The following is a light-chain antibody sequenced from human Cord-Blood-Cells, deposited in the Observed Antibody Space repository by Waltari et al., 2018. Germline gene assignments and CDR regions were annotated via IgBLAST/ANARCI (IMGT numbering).Light chain of an antibody. CDR2: GAS. CDR3: QQYGSWT. J-gene: IGKJ1*01. Sequence: EIVLTQSPGTLSLSQGERATLSCRASQSVSSSYSAGYQQKPGQGPRHLIYGASSRATCMPDRFRGSGSVTVFTLTISRLEPEDFAVYYCQQYGSWTFGQGTKVEIK. CDR1: QSVSSSY. V-gene: IGKV3-20*01.